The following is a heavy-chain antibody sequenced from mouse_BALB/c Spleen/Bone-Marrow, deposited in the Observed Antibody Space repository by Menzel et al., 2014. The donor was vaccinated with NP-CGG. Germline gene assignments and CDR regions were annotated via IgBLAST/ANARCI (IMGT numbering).Heavy chain of an antibody. V-gene: IGHV5-17*02. CDR2: ISSGSSTI. Sequence: DVMLVESGGGLVQPGGSRKLSCAASGFTFSSFGMHWVRQAPEKGLEWVAYISSGSSTIYYADTVKGRFTISRDNPKNTLFLQMTSLRSEDTAMYYCARWGYYYAMYYWGQGTSVTVSS. CDR3: ARWGYYYAMYY. J-gene: IGHJ4*01. CDR1: GFTFSSFG.